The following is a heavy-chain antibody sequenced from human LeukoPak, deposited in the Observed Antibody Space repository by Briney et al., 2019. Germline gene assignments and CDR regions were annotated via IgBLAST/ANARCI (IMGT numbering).Heavy chain of an antibody. Sequence: PSETLSLTCTVSGGSVGDSRNYWGWIRQPPGKGLEWIGYAFYTGGTNYHPSLKSRVTMSVDTSKNHFSLKLISVTAADTAVYYCARGAGRVLGDYWGQGTLVTVSS. V-gene: IGHV4-61*03. J-gene: IGHJ4*02. D-gene: IGHD3-16*01. CDR2: AFYTGGT. CDR3: ARGAGRVLGDY. CDR1: GGSVGDSRNY.